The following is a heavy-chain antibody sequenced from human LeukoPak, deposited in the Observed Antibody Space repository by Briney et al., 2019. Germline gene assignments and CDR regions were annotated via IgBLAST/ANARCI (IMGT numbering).Heavy chain of an antibody. Sequence: PGGSLRLSCAASGFTVSSNFMSWVRQAPGKGLECVSVIYSRGGTYYADSVQGRFTISRDNSKNTPYLQMNSLRAEDTAVYYCAREHYDILTGYSDAFDIWGQGTMVAVSS. D-gene: IGHD3-9*01. CDR2: IYSRGGT. V-gene: IGHV3-53*01. J-gene: IGHJ3*02. CDR3: AREHYDILTGYSDAFDI. CDR1: GFTVSSNF.